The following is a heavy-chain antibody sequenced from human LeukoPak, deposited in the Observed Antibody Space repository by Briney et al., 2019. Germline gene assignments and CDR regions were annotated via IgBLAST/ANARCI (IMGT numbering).Heavy chain of an antibody. CDR3: ARWLQFGENFDY. D-gene: IGHD5-24*01. Sequence: SETLSLTCTVSGGSISSSSYYWGWIRQPPGKGLEWIGSIYYSGSTYYNPSLKSRVTISVDTSKNQFSLKLSSVTAADTAVYYCARWLQFGENFDYWGQGTLVTVSS. J-gene: IGHJ4*02. CDR2: IYYSGST. V-gene: IGHV4-39*01. CDR1: GGSISSSSYY.